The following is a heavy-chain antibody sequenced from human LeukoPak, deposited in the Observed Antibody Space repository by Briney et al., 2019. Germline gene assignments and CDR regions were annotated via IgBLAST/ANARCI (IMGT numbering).Heavy chain of an antibody. CDR3: AREAYNAFDY. D-gene: IGHD1-1*01. CDR1: GFTFRTYG. CDR2: IWYDGSNK. Sequence: GGSLRLSCAASGFTFRTYGMHWVRQAPGKGLEWVAVIWYDGSNKYYADSVKGRFTISRDNSKNTLYLQMNTLRAEDTALYYCAREAYNAFDYWARGTLVTVSS. V-gene: IGHV3-33*01. J-gene: IGHJ4*02.